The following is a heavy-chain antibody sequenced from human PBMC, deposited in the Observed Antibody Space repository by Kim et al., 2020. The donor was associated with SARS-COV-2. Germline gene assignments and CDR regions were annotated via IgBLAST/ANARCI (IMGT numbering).Heavy chain of an antibody. Sequence: GGSLRLSCAASGFTFSSYDMHWVRQATGKGLEWVSAIGTAGDTYYPGSVKGRFTISRENAKNSLYLQMNSLRAGDTAVYYCARGSMVRGVITYYYYYGMDVWGQGTTVTVSS. V-gene: IGHV3-13*04. CDR3: ARGSMVRGVITYYYYYGMDV. CDR2: IGTAGDT. D-gene: IGHD3-10*01. CDR1: GFTFSSYD. J-gene: IGHJ6*02.